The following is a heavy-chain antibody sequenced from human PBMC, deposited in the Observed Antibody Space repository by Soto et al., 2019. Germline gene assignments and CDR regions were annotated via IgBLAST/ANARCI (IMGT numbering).Heavy chain of an antibody. J-gene: IGHJ6*02. CDR1: GYTFTSYD. CDR2: MNPNSGNT. V-gene: IGHV1-8*01. CDR3: ARDGYSYGYYYYYYGMDV. D-gene: IGHD5-18*01. Sequence: ASLKVSCKASGYTFTSYDINWVRQATGQGLEWMGWMNPNSGNTGYAQKFQGRVTMTRNTSISTAYMELSSLRSEDTAVYYCARDGYSYGYYYYYYGMDVWGQGTTVTVS.